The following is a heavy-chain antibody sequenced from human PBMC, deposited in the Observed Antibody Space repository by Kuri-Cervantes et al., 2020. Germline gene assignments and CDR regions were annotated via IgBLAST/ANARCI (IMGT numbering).Heavy chain of an antibody. CDR2: FYNSGKA. CDR1: GVSVSGYY. V-gene: IGHV4-59*08. J-gene: IGHJ3*02. D-gene: IGHD3-10*01. CDR3: ARPFSGGAFDI. Sequence: GSLRLSCTVSGVSVSGYYWSWIRQPPGKGLEWIGYFYNSGKANYNPSLTGRVSISVDTSKNQFSLKLNSVTAADTAVYYCARPFSGGAFDIWGQGTMVTVSS.